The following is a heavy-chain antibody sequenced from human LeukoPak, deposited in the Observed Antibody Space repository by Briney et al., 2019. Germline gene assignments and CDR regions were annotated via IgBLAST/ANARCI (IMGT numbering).Heavy chain of an antibody. D-gene: IGHD6-19*01. CDR3: ASYSSGWYGWYYFDY. V-gene: IGHV1-3*01. J-gene: IGHJ4*02. CDR2: INAGNGNT. CDR1: GYTFTSYA. Sequence: AASVKVSCKSSGYTFTSYAMHWVRQAPGQRHEWMGWINAGNGNTKYSQKFQGRVTITRDTSASTAYMELSSLRSEDTAVYYCASYSSGWYGWYYFDYWGQGTLVTVSS.